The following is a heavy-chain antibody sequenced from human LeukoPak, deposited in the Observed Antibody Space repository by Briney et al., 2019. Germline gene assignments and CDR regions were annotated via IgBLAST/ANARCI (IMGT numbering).Heavy chain of an antibody. D-gene: IGHD7-27*01. CDR3: ARVGAKTGDPNDAFDI. CDR1: GYTFTGYY. Sequence: GASVKVSCKASGYTFTGYYMHWVRQAPGQGLEWMGWINPNSGGTNYAQKFQGRVTMTRDTSISTAYMELSRLRSDDTAVYYCARVGAKTGDPNDAFDIWGQGTMVTVSS. CDR2: INPNSGGT. V-gene: IGHV1-2*02. J-gene: IGHJ3*02.